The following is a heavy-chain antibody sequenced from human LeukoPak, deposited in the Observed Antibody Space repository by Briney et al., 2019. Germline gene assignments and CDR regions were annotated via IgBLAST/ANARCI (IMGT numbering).Heavy chain of an antibody. J-gene: IGHJ4*02. CDR1: GFNFSSNA. Sequence: PGGSLRLSCAASGFNFSSNAMSRVRQAPGKRLKWVSAISGSGGSTYYADSVKGRFTISRDNAKNSLYLQMNSLRAEDTAVYYCARELRSGWYILNENYYFDYWGQGTLVTVSS. CDR2: ISGSGGST. CDR3: ARELRSGWYILNENYYFDY. V-gene: IGHV3-23*01. D-gene: IGHD6-19*01.